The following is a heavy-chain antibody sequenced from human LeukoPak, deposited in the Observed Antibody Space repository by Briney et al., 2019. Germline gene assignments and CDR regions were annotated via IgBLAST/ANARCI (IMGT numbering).Heavy chain of an antibody. J-gene: IGHJ4*02. Sequence: SETLSLTCTVSGGSISSSSYYWGWIRQPPGKGLEWVGSIYYSGSTYYNPSLKSRVTISVGTSKNQFSLKLSSVTAADTAVYYCARLASVTTGIIDYWGQGTLVTVSS. CDR3: ARLASVTTGIIDY. D-gene: IGHD4-17*01. CDR1: GGSISSSSYY. CDR2: IYYSGST. V-gene: IGHV4-39*01.